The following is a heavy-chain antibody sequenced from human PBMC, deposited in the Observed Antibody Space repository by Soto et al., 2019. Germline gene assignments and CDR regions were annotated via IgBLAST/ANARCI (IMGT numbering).Heavy chain of an antibody. CDR1: VYSFTTYD. V-gene: IGHV1-8*01. CDR3: ARNRRKTGDCYY. CDR2: MDPNSGDT. J-gene: IGHJ4*02. Sequence: QVQLVQSGAEVEKPGASVKVSCKASVYSFTTYDINWMRQATGQGLEWMGWMDPNSGDTGYAQKFQGRVPMTRDTSISTAYMELSSLRSDDPALYYCARNRRKTGDCYYWGQGTLVTVSS. D-gene: IGHD7-27*01.